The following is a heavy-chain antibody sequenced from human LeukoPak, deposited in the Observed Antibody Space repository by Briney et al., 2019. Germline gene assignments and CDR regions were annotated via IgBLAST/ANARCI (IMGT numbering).Heavy chain of an antibody. V-gene: IGHV4-59*01. CDR3: ARGTVPYYYYYGMDV. CDR1: GGSISSYY. Sequence: SGTLSLTCTVSGGSISSYYWSWIRQTPGKGLEWIGYIYYSGSTNYNPSLKSRVTISVDTSKNQFSLKLSSVTAADTAVYYCARGTVPYYYYYGMDVWGQGTTVTVSS. J-gene: IGHJ6*02. D-gene: IGHD4-17*01. CDR2: IYYSGST.